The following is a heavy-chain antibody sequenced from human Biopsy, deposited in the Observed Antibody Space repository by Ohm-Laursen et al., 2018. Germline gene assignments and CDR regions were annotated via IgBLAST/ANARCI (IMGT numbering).Heavy chain of an antibody. D-gene: IGHD2-21*01. J-gene: IGHJ4*02. Sequence: ASVTASCKASGYSFNNYGINWVRQAPGQGLEWMGRISGYNGNTKYAQKFQGRVTMTTDTSTSAVYMEVRSLRSDDTAVYYCARVALPLYLDNWGQGTRVTVSS. CDR1: GYSFNNYG. V-gene: IGHV1-18*01. CDR3: ARVALPLYLDN. CDR2: ISGYNGNT.